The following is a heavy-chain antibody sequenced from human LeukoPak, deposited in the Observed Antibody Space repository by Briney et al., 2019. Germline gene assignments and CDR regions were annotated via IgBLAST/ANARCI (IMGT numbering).Heavy chain of an antibody. CDR1: GYTFTSYA. CDR2: INTNTVNP. CDR3: ARGSVGAPFHKDY. Sequence: ASVKVSCKASGYTFTSYAMNWVRQAPGQGLEGMGWINTNTVNPTYVFSLDTSVSTAYLQISNLKAEDTAVYYCARGSVGAPFHKDYWGQGTLVTVSS. V-gene: IGHV7-4-1*02. J-gene: IGHJ4*02. D-gene: IGHD1-26*01.